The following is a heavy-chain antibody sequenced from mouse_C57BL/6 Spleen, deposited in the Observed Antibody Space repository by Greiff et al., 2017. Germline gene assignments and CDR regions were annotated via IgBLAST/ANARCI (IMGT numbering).Heavy chain of an antibody. D-gene: IGHD2-3*01. CDR2: IYPGSGNT. V-gene: IGHV1-66*01. J-gene: IGHJ2*01. Sequence: VQLQQSGPELVKPGASVKISCKASGYSFTSYYIHWVKQRPGQGLEWIGWIYPGSGNTKYNEKFKGKATLTADTSSSTAYMQLSSLTSEDSAVYYCARLDGYYFDYWGQGTTLTVSS. CDR1: GYSFTSYY. CDR3: ARLDGYYFDY.